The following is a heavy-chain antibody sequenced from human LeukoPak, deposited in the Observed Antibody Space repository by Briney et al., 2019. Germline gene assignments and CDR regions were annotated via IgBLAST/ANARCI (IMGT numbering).Heavy chain of an antibody. CDR1: GGSISSYN. V-gene: IGHV4-59*01. Sequence: SETLSLTCTVSGGSISSYNWNWIRQPPGRGLEWIGYIYYSGSTDYNPSLKSRVTISVDTSKNQFSLKLSSVTAADTAVYYCARGLMVRGITHSSFDYWGQGTLVTVSS. CDR2: IYYSGST. D-gene: IGHD3-10*01. J-gene: IGHJ4*02. CDR3: ARGLMVRGITHSSFDY.